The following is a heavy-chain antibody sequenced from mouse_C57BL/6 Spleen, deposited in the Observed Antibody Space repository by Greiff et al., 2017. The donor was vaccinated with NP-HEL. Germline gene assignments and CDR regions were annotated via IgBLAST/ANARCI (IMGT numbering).Heavy chain of an antibody. J-gene: IGHJ4*01. CDR1: GYSFTDYN. D-gene: IGHD1-1*02. Sequence: VQLQQSGPELVKPGASVKISCKASGYSFTDYNMNWVKQSTGKSLEWIGVINPNYGTTSYNQKFKGKATLTVDQSSSTAYMQLNSLTSEDSAVYYCARIGVLSYDEGAMDYWGQGTSVTVSS. CDR3: ARIGVLSYDEGAMDY. CDR2: INPNYGTT. V-gene: IGHV1-39*01.